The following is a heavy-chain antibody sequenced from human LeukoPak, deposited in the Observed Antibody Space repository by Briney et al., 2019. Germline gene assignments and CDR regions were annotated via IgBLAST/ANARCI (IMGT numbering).Heavy chain of an antibody. Sequence: PGRSLRLSCTASGLTFGDYAMSWFRQAPGKGLEWVGFIRSKAYGGTTEYAASVKGRFTISRDDSKSIAYLQMNSLKTEDTAVYYCTRDLKYYDFWSGYYTPYYYGMDVWGQGTTVTVSS. D-gene: IGHD3-3*01. CDR1: GLTFGDYA. CDR2: IRSKAYGGTT. V-gene: IGHV3-49*03. J-gene: IGHJ6*02. CDR3: TRDLKYYDFWSGYYTPYYYGMDV.